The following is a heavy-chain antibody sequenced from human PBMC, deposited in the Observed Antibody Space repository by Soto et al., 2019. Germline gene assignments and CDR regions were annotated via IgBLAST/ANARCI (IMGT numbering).Heavy chain of an antibody. D-gene: IGHD5-12*01. V-gene: IGHV3-7*05. CDR1: TFSSYW. CDR2: IKQDGSEK. J-gene: IGHJ4*02. Sequence: TFSSYWMSWVRQAPGKGLEWVANIKQDGSEKYYVDSVKGRFTISRDNAKNSLYLQMNSLRAEDTAVYYCARLGFRDGYNYDYWGQGTLVTVSS. CDR3: ARLGFRDGYNYDY.